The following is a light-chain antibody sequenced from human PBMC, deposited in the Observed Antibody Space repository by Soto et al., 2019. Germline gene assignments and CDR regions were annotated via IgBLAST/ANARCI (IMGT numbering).Light chain of an antibody. Sequence: DIQMTQSPSSVSASIGDRVTITCRASQDIGRRLAWFQQKPGKAPKYLIQAASSLQGGVPSTFSGSGSGTDFTLTINTLHPEDFATYYCLQVYSFPRTFGQGTKVDTK. J-gene: IGKJ1*01. V-gene: IGKV1-12*01. CDR3: LQVYSFPRT. CDR2: AAS. CDR1: QDIGRR.